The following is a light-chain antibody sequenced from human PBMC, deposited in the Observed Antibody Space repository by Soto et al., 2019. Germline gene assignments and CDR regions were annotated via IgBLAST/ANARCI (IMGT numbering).Light chain of an antibody. V-gene: IGLV6-57*04. CDR2: EDN. CDR1: SGSIASNY. J-gene: IGLJ2*01. CDR3: QSYDSPVVV. Sequence: NFLLTQPHSVSESPGKTVTISCTRSSGSIASNYVQWYQQRPGSAPTTVIYEDNQRPSGVPDRFSGSIDSSSNSASLTISGMKTEDEDDYYCQSYDSPVVVFGGGTKVTVL.